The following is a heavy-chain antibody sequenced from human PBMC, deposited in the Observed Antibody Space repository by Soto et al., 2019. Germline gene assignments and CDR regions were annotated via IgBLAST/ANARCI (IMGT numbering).Heavy chain of an antibody. V-gene: IGHV4-39*01. J-gene: IGHJ4*02. Sequence: QLQLQESGPGLVKSSETLSLTCTVSCGSISKSNYFWGWIRKAPGKGLEWIASILYSGTTSYNSSLKSRVAISVDTSKNQFSLELNSVTAADTAVYYCARLGWGNGDSDYWGQGTLVTVSS. CDR1: CGSISKSNYF. CDR3: ARLGWGNGDSDY. CDR2: ILYSGTT. D-gene: IGHD2-21*01.